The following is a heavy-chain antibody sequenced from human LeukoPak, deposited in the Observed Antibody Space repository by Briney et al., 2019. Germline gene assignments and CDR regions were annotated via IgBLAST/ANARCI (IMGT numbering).Heavy chain of an antibody. D-gene: IGHD3-3*01. J-gene: IGHJ4*02. CDR3: ARDRGGFWARYYFDY. CDR2: ISSSSNYI. CDR1: GFTFSSHN. V-gene: IGHV3-21*01. Sequence: PGGSLRLSCAASGFTFSSHNMNWVRQAPGKGLEWVSSISSSSNYIYYADSVKGRFTISRDNAKNSLYLQMNSLRAEDTAVYYYARDRGGFWARYYFDYRGQGTLVTVSS.